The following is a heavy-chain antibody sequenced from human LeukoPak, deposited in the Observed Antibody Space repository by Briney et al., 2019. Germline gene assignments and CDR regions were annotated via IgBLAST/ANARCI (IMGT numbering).Heavy chain of an antibody. V-gene: IGHV4-30-2*01. J-gene: IGHJ6*02. Sequence: SETLSLTCAVSGGSISSGGYSWSWIRQPPGKGLEWIGYIYHSGSTYYNPSLKSRVTISVDKSKNQFSLKLSSVTAADTAVYYCARRGSVVPAANSVQPVARYYYGMDVWGQGTTVTVSS. D-gene: IGHD2-2*01. CDR3: ARRGSVVPAANSVQPVARYYYGMDV. CDR2: IYHSGST. CDR1: GGSISSGGYS.